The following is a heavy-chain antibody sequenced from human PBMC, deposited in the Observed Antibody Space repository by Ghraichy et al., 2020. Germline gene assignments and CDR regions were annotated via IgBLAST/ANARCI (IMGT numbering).Heavy chain of an antibody. D-gene: IGHD4-11*01. CDR1: GFTFGNYD. Sequence: GGSLRLSCAASGFTFGNYDMSWVRQAPGKGLEWVSAISGSGGSTYYADSVKGRFTISRDNSKNTLYLQMNSLRAEDTAVYYCAKRASNYYYYMDVWGKGTTVTVSS. J-gene: IGHJ6*03. V-gene: IGHV3-23*01. CDR3: AKRASNYYYYMDV. CDR2: ISGSGGST.